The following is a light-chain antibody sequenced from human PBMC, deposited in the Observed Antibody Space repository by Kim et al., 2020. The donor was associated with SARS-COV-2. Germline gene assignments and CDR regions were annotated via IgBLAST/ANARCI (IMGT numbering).Light chain of an antibody. CDR1: VNSY. V-gene: IGKV3-11*02. CDR3: QQRSNWLT. Sequence: VNSYLAWYQQKPGQAPRLLIYDAFNRATGIPARFSGSGSGRDYTLTISSLEPEDSAVYYCQQRSNWLTFGGGTKVDIK. J-gene: IGKJ4*01. CDR2: DAF.